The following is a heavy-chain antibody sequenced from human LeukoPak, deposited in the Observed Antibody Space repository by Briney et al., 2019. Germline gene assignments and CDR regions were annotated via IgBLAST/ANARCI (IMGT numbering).Heavy chain of an antibody. V-gene: IGHV3-33*06. D-gene: IGHD3-10*01. CDR1: GSTFSSYG. J-gene: IGHJ4*02. Sequence: GGSLRLSCAASGSTFSSYGMHWVRQAPGKGLEWVAAIWYDGSNKYYADSVKGRFTISRDNSKNTLYLQMNSLRAEDTAVYYCAKRGAGYYFDYWGQGTLVTVSS. CDR3: AKRGAGYYFDY. CDR2: IWYDGSNK.